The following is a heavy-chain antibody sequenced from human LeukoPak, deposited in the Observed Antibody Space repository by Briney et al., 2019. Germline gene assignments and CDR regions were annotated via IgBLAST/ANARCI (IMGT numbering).Heavy chain of an antibody. V-gene: IGHV4-59*08. CDR2: IYYSGST. CDR1: GGSISSYY. Sequence: SETLSLTCTVSGGSISSYYWSWIRQPPGKGLERIGYIYYSGSTNYNPSLKSRVTISVDTSKNQFSLKLSSVTAADTAVYYCARRNYDFWSGYPRAWFDPWGQGTLVTVSS. D-gene: IGHD3-3*01. J-gene: IGHJ5*02. CDR3: ARRNYDFWSGYPRAWFDP.